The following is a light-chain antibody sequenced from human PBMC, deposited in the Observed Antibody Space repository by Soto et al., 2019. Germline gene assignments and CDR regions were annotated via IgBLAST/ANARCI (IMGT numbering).Light chain of an antibody. J-gene: IGKJ3*01. CDR2: AAS. V-gene: IGKV1-27*01. Sequence: DIQVTQSPSSLSASVGDRVTIACRASQGISNYLAWYQQKPGRVPKLLVYAASTLQSGVPSRFSGSGSGTSFALTISNLQPEDVETYYGQKYNSAPFTFGPGTKVDS. CDR1: QGISNY. CDR3: QKYNSAPFT.